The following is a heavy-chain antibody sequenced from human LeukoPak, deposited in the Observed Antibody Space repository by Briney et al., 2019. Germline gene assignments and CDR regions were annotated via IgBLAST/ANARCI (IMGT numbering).Heavy chain of an antibody. J-gene: IGHJ4*02. Sequence: PGGSLRLSCAASGFTFSSYSMNWVRQAPGKGLEWVSYISSRSATIYYADSVKGRFTISRDNAKNSLYLQMNSLRAEDTAVYYCARGDLAVGATGVWGQGTLVTVSS. CDR3: ARGDLAVGATGV. CDR2: ISSRSATI. V-gene: IGHV3-48*01. D-gene: IGHD1-26*01. CDR1: GFTFSSYS.